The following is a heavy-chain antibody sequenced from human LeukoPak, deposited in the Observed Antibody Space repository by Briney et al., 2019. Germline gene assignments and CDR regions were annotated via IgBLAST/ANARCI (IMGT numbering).Heavy chain of an antibody. CDR2: ISSSSSYI. CDR1: GFTFSSYW. CDR3: ATDRGWRTSGYYLYYFEY. J-gene: IGHJ4*02. Sequence: GGSLRLSCAASGFTFSSYWMNWVRQAPGKGLEWVSSISSSSSYIYYADSVKGRFTISRDNAKNSLYLQMNSLRAEDTAVYYCATDRGWRTSGYYLYYFEYWGQGTLVTYSS. V-gene: IGHV3-21*01. D-gene: IGHD3-3*01.